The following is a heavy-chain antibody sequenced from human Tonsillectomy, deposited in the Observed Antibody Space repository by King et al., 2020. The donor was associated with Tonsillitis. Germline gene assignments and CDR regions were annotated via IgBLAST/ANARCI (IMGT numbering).Heavy chain of an antibody. V-gene: IGHV4-59*01. CDR1: GASISSYY. CDR3: ARDYSIKLPRHYVMDV. CDR2: IYYSGST. Sequence: QLQESGPGLVKPSETLSLTCTVSGASISSYYWSWIRQPPGKGLEWIGYIYYSGSTNYNPSLKSRVTISVDTSKNQFSLKLSSVTAADTAIYYCARDYSIKLPRHYVMDVWGQGTTVTVSS. J-gene: IGHJ6*02. D-gene: IGHD1-1*01.